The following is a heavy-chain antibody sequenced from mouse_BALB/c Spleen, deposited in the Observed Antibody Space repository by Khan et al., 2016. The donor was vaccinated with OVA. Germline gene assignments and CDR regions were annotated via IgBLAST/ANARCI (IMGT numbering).Heavy chain of an antibody. Sequence: QVQLQQSGAELVRPGVSVKISCKGTGYTFTDFAMHRVKQSHAKSLVWIGVIRTYYGDATNNQTFKGMATMTVDKSSSTAYMELARLTTEDSATSCAVRGGRNSRFAYWGQGTLVTVSA. CDR2: IRTYYGDA. D-gene: IGHD2-1*01. J-gene: IGHJ3*01. CDR1: GYTFTDFA. CDR3: VRGGRNSRFAY. V-gene: IGHV1S137*01.